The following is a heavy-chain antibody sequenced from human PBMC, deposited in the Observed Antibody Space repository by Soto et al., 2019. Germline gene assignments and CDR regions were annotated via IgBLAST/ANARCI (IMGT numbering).Heavy chain of an antibody. CDR2: IYHSGST. V-gene: IGHV4-31*03. CDR3: ARGGAAAGTPYYFDY. CDR1: GGSISSGGYY. Sequence: SETLSLTCTVSGGSISSGGYYWTWIRQHPGKGLEWIGEIYHSGSTNYNPSLKSRVTISVDKSKNQFSLKLSSVTAADTAVYYCARGGAAAGTPYYFDYWGQGTLVTVSS. D-gene: IGHD6-13*01. J-gene: IGHJ4*02.